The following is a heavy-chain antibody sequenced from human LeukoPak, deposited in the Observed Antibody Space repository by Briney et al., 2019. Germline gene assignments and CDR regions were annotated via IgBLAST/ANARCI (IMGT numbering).Heavy chain of an antibody. J-gene: IGHJ3*01. CDR1: GYTLTELS. CDR2: INPKSGVT. D-gene: IGHD5-12*01. Sequence: ASVKVSCKVSGYTLTELSMHWVRQSPGQGLEWMGSINPKSGVTNYAPKFQGRVTMTRDTSTNTADMELTRLTSDDTAVYYCARDVGGFDTFDLWGQGTLVTVSS. V-gene: IGHV1-2*02. CDR3: ARDVGGFDTFDL.